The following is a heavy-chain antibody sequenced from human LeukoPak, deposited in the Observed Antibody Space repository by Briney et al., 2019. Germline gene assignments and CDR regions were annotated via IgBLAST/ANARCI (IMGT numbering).Heavy chain of an antibody. CDR1: GFTFSSYS. V-gene: IGHV3-21*01. Sequence: PGGSLRLSCAASGFTFSSYSMNWVRQAPGKGLEWVSSISSSSSYIYYADSVKGRFTISRDNAKNSLYLQMNSLRAEDTAVYYCARRLCSGGSCFEIPVDYWGQGTLVTVSS. J-gene: IGHJ4*02. CDR3: ARRLCSGGSCFEIPVDY. CDR2: ISSSSSYI. D-gene: IGHD2-15*01.